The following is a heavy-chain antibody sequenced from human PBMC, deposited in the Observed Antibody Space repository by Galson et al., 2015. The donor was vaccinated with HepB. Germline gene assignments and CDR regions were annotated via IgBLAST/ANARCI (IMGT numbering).Heavy chain of an antibody. CDR2: VSYDGSNK. CDR1: GFTFSSYG. V-gene: IGHV3-30*18. CDR3: AKDQRRRKWFGESFRPRYYFSDMDV. J-gene: IGHJ6*02. D-gene: IGHD3-10*01. Sequence: SLRLSCAASGFTFSSYGMHWVRQAPGKGLEWVAVVSYDGSNKYYGDSVKGRFTISRDSSKNTLSLQMNSLRAEDTAVYYCAKDQRRRKWFGESFRPRYYFSDMDVWGQGTTVTVSS.